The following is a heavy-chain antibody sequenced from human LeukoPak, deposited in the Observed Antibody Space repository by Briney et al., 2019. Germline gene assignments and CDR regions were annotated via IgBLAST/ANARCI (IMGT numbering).Heavy chain of an antibody. CDR1: GYTFTDYY. V-gene: IGHV1-2*02. Sequence: ASVKVSCKASGYTFTDYYIHWVRQAPGQGLEWLGWINPATGRTNYAQRFRSRVAMTRDTSNGTAYMELGSLKSDDTAMYYCSVAISGFWYFDLWGCGTVVTVSS. CDR2: INPATGRT. J-gene: IGHJ2*01. CDR3: SVAISGFWYFDL. D-gene: IGHD6-19*01.